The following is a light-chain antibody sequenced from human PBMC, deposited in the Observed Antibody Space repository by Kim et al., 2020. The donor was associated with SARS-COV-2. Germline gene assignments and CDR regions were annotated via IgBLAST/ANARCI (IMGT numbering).Light chain of an antibody. V-gene: IGLV3-1*01. J-gene: IGLJ2*01. Sequence: ASPGQTASITCSGDKLGDKYACWYQQKPGQSPVLVIYQDTKRPSGIPERFSGSNSGNTATLTISGTQAMDEADYYCQTWDSITVVFGGGTQLTVL. CDR2: QDT. CDR3: QTWDSITVV. CDR1: KLGDKY.